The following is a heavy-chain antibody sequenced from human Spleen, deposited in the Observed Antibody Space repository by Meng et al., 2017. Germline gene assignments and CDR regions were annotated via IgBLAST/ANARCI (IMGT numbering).Heavy chain of an antibody. Sequence: QVQLVQSGAEVRTPGSSVTVACTASGLIFSSRAISWVRQAPGQGPEWLGGIIPILDMTNYAQKFHDRVTITADKSTSTAYMELSSLRSEDTAVYYCARVGATAFDYWGQGTLVTVSS. CDR2: IIPILDMT. CDR3: ARVGATAFDY. V-gene: IGHV1-69*10. J-gene: IGHJ4*02. D-gene: IGHD1-26*01. CDR1: GLIFSSRA.